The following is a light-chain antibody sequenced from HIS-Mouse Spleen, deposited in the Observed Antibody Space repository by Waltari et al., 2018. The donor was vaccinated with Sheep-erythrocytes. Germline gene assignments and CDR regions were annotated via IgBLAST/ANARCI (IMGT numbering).Light chain of an antibody. CDR3: QSADSSGIWV. V-gene: IGLV3-25*03. CDR1: KLGDKY. J-gene: IGLJ3*02. Sequence: SYELTQPPSVSVSPGQTASITCSGDKLGDKYACWYQQKPGHSPVLVIYQDSKRPSGIPERFSGSSSGTTVTLTISGVQAEDEADYYCQSADSSGIWVFGGGTKLTVL. CDR2: QDS.